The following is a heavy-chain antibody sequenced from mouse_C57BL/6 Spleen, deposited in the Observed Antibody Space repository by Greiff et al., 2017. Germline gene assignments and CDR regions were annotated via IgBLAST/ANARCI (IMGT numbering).Heavy chain of an antibody. Sequence: QVQLQQPGAELVMPGASVKLSCKASGYTFTSYWMHWVKQRPGQGLEWIGEIDPSDSYTNYNQKFKGKSTLTVDQSSSTAYMQLSSLTSEDSAVYYCARGGPEAWFAYWGQGTLVTVSA. CDR2: IDPSDSYT. J-gene: IGHJ3*01. V-gene: IGHV1-69*01. CDR1: GYTFTSYW. CDR3: ARGGPEAWFAY.